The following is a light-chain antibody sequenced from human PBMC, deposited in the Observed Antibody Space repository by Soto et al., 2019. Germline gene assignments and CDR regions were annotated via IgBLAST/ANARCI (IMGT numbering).Light chain of an antibody. V-gene: IGKV2-28*01. CDR3: MQAIQTLLT. CDR2: LGS. Sequence: DIVMTQSPLSLPVTPGEPASISCRSSQSLLHSNGYNYLDWYLQKPGHSPQLLIYLGSNRASGVPDRFSGSGSGTDFTLKISRVEAEDVGVYYCMQAIQTLLTFGGGTK. CDR1: QSLLHSNGYNY. J-gene: IGKJ4*01.